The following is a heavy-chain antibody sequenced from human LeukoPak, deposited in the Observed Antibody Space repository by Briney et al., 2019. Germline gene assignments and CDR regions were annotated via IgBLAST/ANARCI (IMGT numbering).Heavy chain of an antibody. V-gene: IGHV3-9*01. Sequence: GGSLRLSCAASGFTFDDYAMHWVRQAPGKGLEWVSGISWNSGSIGYADSVKGRFTISRDNAKNSLYLQMNSLRAEDTVLYYCVGGYLDYYYGMDVWGQGTTVTVSS. CDR3: VGGYLDYYYGMDV. CDR2: ISWNSGSI. D-gene: IGHD3-16*02. CDR1: GFTFDDYA. J-gene: IGHJ6*02.